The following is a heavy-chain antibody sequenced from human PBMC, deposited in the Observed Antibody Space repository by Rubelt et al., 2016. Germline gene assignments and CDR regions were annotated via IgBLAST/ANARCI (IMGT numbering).Heavy chain of an antibody. J-gene: IGHJ3*02. CDR3: ARSKSDDSSGYYLGDAFDI. CDR2: ISSSSSTI. D-gene: IGHD3-22*01. Sequence: GGGLVQPGGSLRLSCAASGFTFSSYSMNWVRQAPGKGLEWVSYISSSSSTIYYADSVKGRFTISRDNAKNSLYLQMNSLRAEDTAVYYCARSKSDDSSGYYLGDAFDIWGQGTMVTVSS. V-gene: IGHV3-48*04. CDR1: GFTFSSYS.